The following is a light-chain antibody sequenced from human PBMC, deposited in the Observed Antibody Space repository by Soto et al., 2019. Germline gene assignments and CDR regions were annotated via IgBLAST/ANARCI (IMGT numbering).Light chain of an antibody. Sequence: QSVLTQPPSVSAAPGQKVTISCSGSSSNIEKNYVSWYQQLTGTAPKLLIYDSDKRPSEIPDRFSASKSGMSATLAITGLQTGDEADYCCGAWDDSLNTVVFGGGTKVTVL. CDR1: SSNIEKNY. J-gene: IGLJ3*02. V-gene: IGLV1-51*01. CDR3: GAWDDSLNTVV. CDR2: DSD.